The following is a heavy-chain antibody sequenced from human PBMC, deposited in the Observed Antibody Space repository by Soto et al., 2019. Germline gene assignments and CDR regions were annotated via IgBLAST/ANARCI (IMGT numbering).Heavy chain of an antibody. V-gene: IGHV1-18*01. J-gene: IGHJ4*02. CDR1: GYTFTSYG. CDR2: ISAYNGNT. CDR3: ARASLRNDLLDY. D-gene: IGHD1-26*01. Sequence: ASEKVSCKASGYTFTSYGISWVRQAPGQGLEWMGWISAYNGNTNYAQKLQGRVTMTTDTSTSTAYMELRSLRSEDTAVYYCARASLRNDLLDYWGQGTLVTVSS.